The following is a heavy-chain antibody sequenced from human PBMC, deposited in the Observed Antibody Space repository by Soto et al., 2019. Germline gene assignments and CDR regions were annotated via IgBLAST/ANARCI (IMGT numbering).Heavy chain of an antibody. Sequence: QVQLVESGGGVVQPGRSLRLSCAASGFTFSSYAMHWVRQAPGKGLEWVAVISYDGSNKYYADSVQGRFTISRDNSKNTLYLKMNSLRAEDTAVYYCASFDYDRSGYDDYWGQGTLVTVSS. CDR1: GFTFSSYA. J-gene: IGHJ4*02. CDR3: ASFDYDRSGYDDY. V-gene: IGHV3-30-3*01. D-gene: IGHD3-22*01. CDR2: ISYDGSNK.